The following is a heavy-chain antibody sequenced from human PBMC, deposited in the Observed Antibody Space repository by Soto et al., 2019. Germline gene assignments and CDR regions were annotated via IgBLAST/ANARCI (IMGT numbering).Heavy chain of an antibody. Sequence: ASVKVSCKASGYTFTGYYMHWVRQAPGQGLEWMGWINPNSGGTNYAQKFQGRVTMTRDTSISTAYMELSRLRSDDTAVYYCARKEGVAVAKQSYYYYYGMDVWGQGTTVTVSS. J-gene: IGHJ6*02. CDR1: GYTFTGYY. D-gene: IGHD6-19*01. CDR3: ARKEGVAVAKQSYYYYYGMDV. CDR2: INPNSGGT. V-gene: IGHV1-2*02.